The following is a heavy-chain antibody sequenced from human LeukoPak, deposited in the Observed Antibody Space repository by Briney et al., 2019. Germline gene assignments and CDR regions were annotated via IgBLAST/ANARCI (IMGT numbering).Heavy chain of an antibody. V-gene: IGHV4-59*01. D-gene: IGHD4/OR15-4a*01. J-gene: IGHJ5*02. CDR2: FHSSGGT. CDR1: GASMSRYY. CDR3: ARRAEMTLDGLENWFDA. Sequence: SETLSLTCSVSGASMSRYYWNSIRQPPGKGLEWIGFFHSSGGTIYNPSLENRVTISIDTTRIQFSLKLTSVTPADTAVYCCARRAEMTLDGLENWFDAWGQGTLVSVSS.